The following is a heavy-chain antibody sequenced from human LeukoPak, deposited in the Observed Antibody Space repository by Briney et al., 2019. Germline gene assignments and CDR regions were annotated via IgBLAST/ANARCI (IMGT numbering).Heavy chain of an antibody. Sequence: SETLSLTCTVSGGSISSCYWSWIRQPAGKGLEWIGRIYTSGSTNYNPSLKSRVTMSVDTSKNQFSLKLSSVTAADTAVYCCARDPHLGEFDYWGQGTLVTVSS. J-gene: IGHJ4*02. CDR2: IYTSGST. CDR1: GGSISSCY. V-gene: IGHV4-4*07. CDR3: ARDPHLGEFDY. D-gene: IGHD3-10*01.